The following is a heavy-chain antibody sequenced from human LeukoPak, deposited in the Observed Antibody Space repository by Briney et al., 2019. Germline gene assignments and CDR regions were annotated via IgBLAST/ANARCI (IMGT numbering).Heavy chain of an antibody. CDR3: VRDPAPYYYGSGTFDS. D-gene: IGHD3-10*01. CDR2: IWYDGSKE. Sequence: GSLRLSCAASGFTFRSYWMHWVRQSPGKGLEWVALIWYDGSKEDYADSVKGRFTISRDNSKSTLFLQMTVLRDEDTALYYCVRDPAPYYYGSGTFDSWGQGTQVTVPS. CDR1: GFTFRSYW. V-gene: IGHV3-33*08. J-gene: IGHJ4*02.